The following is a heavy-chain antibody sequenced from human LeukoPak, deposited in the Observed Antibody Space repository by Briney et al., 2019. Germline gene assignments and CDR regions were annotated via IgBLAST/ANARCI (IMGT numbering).Heavy chain of an antibody. D-gene: IGHD3-9*01. CDR2: LYYGGNT. CDR1: GGSVSSSDYY. J-gene: IGHJ4*02. V-gene: IGHV4-39*07. Sequence: PSETLSLTCTVSGGSVSSSDYYWGWIRQPPGKGLEWIGSLYYGGNTYYNPSLKTRVTISVDASKNQFSLMLSPVTAADTAVYYCARIRYLDWLHLDYWGQGTLVTVSS. CDR3: ARIRYLDWLHLDY.